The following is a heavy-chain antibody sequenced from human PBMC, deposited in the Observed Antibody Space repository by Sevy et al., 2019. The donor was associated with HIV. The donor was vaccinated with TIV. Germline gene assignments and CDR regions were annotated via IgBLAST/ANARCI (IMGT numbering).Heavy chain of an antibody. V-gene: IGHV1-18*01. CDR2: ISAYNGNT. J-gene: IGHJ4*02. Sequence: ASVKVACKASGYTFTSYGISWVRQAPGQGLEWMGWISAYNGNTNYAQKLQGRVTMTTDTSTSTAYMELRSLRSDDTAVYYCARGMLRIAVAGAFDYWGQGTLVTVSS. CDR1: GYTFTSYG. CDR3: ARGMLRIAVAGAFDY. D-gene: IGHD6-19*01.